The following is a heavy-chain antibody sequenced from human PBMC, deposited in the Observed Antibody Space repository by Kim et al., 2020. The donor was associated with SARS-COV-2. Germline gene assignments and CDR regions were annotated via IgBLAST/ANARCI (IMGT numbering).Heavy chain of an antibody. Sequence: ASVKVSCKASGYTFTGYYMHWVRQAPGQGLEWMGWINPNSGGTNYAQKFQGRVTMTRDTSISTAYMELSRLRSDDTAVYYCARDDDFWSGYSPLDPWGQGTLVTVSS. CDR2: INPNSGGT. CDR1: GYTFTGYY. D-gene: IGHD3-3*01. CDR3: ARDDDFWSGYSPLDP. J-gene: IGHJ5*02. V-gene: IGHV1-2*02.